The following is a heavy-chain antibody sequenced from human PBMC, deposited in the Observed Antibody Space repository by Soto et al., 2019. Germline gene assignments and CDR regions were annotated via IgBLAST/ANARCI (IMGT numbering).Heavy chain of an antibody. J-gene: IGHJ6*02. CDR2: ISYDESNK. D-gene: IGHD3-16*01. CDR1: GFTFSSYG. V-gene: IGHV3-30*03. Sequence: QVQLVESGGGVVQPGTSLRLACVASGFTFSSYGMHWVRQAPGKGLEWVAVISYDESNKDYADSVKGRFTISRDNSKNTLYLQMNSLRTDDAALYYCARDGGGDTTVAFQGYYGVDVWGQGTTVTVSS. CDR3: ARDGGGDTTVAFQGYYGVDV.